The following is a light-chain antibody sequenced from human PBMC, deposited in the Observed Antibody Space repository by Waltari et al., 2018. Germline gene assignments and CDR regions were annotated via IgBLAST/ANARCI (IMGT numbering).Light chain of an antibody. CDR2: DVN. J-gene: IGLJ3*02. CDR3: CSYAGYYTV. CDR1: SSDVGGYNF. V-gene: IGLV2-11*01. Sequence: QSALTQPRSVSGSPGQSVPIPCTGTSSDVGGYNFVSCYQQYPGKAPKLVIYDVNKRPSGVPDRFSGSKSGNTASLIISGLQTEDEADYYCCSYAGYYTVFGGGTKVAVL.